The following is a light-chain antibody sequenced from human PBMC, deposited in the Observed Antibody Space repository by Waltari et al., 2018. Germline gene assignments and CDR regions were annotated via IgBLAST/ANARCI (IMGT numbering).Light chain of an antibody. CDR3: QQYYGIPLA. CDR2: WAS. V-gene: IGKV4-1*01. Sequence: DIVMTQSPDSLAVSLGERATINCKSSQSVLSNYDNKNYLAWFHQKPGQPPTLLISWASTRESGVPDRFSGSGSGTDFTLTISSLQAEDVAVYYCQQYYGIPLAFGGGTKEEIK. CDR1: QSVLSNYDNKNY. J-gene: IGKJ4*01.